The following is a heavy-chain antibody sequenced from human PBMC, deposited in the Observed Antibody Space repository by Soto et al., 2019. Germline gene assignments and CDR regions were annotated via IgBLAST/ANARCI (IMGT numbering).Heavy chain of an antibody. CDR3: VRGKDQYNTLTHSYYHX. CDR1: GFTCSRYW. CDR2: INSDGSMT. Sequence: WGSLRLSCAASGFTCSRYWMHWVRQAPGEGLMWVSRINSDGSMTSYAYSVKVRFTISRDNSKNTVYLHMNSLRAEDTARYYCVRGKDQYNTLTHSYYHXWGQATLLTVSX. V-gene: IGHV3-74*01. D-gene: IGHD4-4*01. J-gene: IGHJ4*02.